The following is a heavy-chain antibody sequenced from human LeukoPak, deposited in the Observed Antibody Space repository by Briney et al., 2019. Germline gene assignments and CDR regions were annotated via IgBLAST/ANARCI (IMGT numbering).Heavy chain of an antibody. CDR2: INHSGST. Sequence: PSETLSLTCAVYGGPFSGYYWSWIRQPPGKGLEWIGEINHSGSTNYNPSLKSRVTISVDTSKNQFSLKLSSVTAADTAVYYCARSKLATNDYWGQGTLVTVSS. CDR1: GGPFSGYY. J-gene: IGHJ4*02. CDR3: ARSKLATNDY. D-gene: IGHD5-12*01. V-gene: IGHV4-34*01.